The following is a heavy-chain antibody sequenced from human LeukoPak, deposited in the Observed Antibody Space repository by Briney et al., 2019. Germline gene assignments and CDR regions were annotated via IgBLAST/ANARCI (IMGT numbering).Heavy chain of an antibody. V-gene: IGHV3-53*01. D-gene: IGHD1-26*01. CDR1: GFTVSSNY. CDR2: IYSGGST. Sequence: GSLSLSCAASGFTVSSNYMSWVRQAPGKGLEWVSIIYSGGSTYYADSVKGRFTISRDNSKNTLYLQMNSLRAEDTAVYYCARVTIYSGSIRRGYMDVWGKGTTVTVSS. CDR3: ARVTIYSGSIRRGYMDV. J-gene: IGHJ6*03.